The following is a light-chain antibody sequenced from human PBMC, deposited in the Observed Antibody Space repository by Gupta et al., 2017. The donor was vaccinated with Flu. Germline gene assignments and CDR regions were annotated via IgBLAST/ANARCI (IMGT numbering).Light chain of an antibody. CDR2: AAS. Sequence: PSSLSASVGDRVTITCRASQSISSYLNWFQHKPGKAPNLLIYAASSLQSGVPSRFSGSGSGTXFTLTIXSLQPEHFPTYYSQQSYTIPQTFGXATKVPIK. V-gene: IGKV1-39*01. J-gene: IGKJ1*01. CDR3: QQSYTIPQT. CDR1: QSISSY.